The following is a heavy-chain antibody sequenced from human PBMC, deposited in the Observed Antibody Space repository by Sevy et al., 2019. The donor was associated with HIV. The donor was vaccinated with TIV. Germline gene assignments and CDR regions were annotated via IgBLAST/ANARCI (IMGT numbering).Heavy chain of an antibody. D-gene: IGHD3-9*01. Sequence: GESLKISCAASGFTFSSYAMSWVRQAPGKGLEWVSAISGSGGSTYYADSVKGRFTISRDNSKNTLYLQMNSLRAEDTAVYYCAKDQDDYDILTGYDYWGQGTLVTVSS. CDR2: ISGSGGST. CDR3: AKDQDDYDILTGYDY. J-gene: IGHJ4*02. V-gene: IGHV3-23*01. CDR1: GFTFSSYA.